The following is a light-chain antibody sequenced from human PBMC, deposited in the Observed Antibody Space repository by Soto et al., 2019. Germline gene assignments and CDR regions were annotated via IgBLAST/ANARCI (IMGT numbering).Light chain of an antibody. V-gene: IGKV3-15*01. CDR1: QSVGSH. Sequence: EIVMTQSPATLSVSPGERATLSCRASQSVGSHLAWYQHRPGQAPRLLIYGASYRATGISARFSGSGSGTDFTRTISSLQSEDFAVYYCQQYDNWPPFTFGPGTKVDIK. CDR3: QQYDNWPPFT. CDR2: GAS. J-gene: IGKJ3*01.